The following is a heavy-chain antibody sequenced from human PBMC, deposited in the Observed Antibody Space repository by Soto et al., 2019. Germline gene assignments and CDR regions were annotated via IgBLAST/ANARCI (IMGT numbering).Heavy chain of an antibody. CDR2: INHSGST. J-gene: IGHJ6*02. CDR3: ARGSGRGNGWGTYFYYGMDV. Sequence: QVQLQQWGAGLLKPSETLSLTCAVYGGSFGGYHWSWIRQPPGKGLEWIGEINHSGSTSYNPSLKSRVTISVDTSKNQFSLKVTSVTAADTAAYYCARGSGRGNGWGTYFYYGMDVWGQGTTVTVSS. D-gene: IGHD6-19*01. CDR1: GGSFGGYH. V-gene: IGHV4-34*01.